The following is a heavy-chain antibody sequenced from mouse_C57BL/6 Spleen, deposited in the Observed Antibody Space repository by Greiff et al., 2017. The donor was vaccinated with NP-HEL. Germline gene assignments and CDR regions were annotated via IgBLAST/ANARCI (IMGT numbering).Heavy chain of an antibody. CDR3: ARAPYDGSPGVTTWFAY. D-gene: IGHD2-5*01. CDR1: GFTFSDYG. V-gene: IGHV5-17*01. Sequence: DVHLVESGGGLVKPGGSLKLSCAASGFTFSDYGMHWVRQAPEKGLEWVAYISSGSSTIYYEDTVQGRFTLYRGNAKNTLFLQRTSLRSDDTAMYYCARAPYDGSPGVTTWFAYWGQGTLVTVSA. J-gene: IGHJ3*01. CDR2: ISSGSSTI.